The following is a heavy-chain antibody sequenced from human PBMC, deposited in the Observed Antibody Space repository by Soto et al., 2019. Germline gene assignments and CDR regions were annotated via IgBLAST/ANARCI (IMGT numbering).Heavy chain of an antibody. CDR1: GWSFSGYY. CDR2: INHSGST. Sequence: SETLSLTCAFYGWSFSGYYWSLIRQPPGKGLEWIGEINHSGSTNYNPSLKSRVTISVDTSKNQFSLKLSSVTAADTAVYYCASFNTLLPPGDSDAFDIWGQGTMVTVSS. D-gene: IGHD3-22*01. V-gene: IGHV4-34*01. J-gene: IGHJ3*02. CDR3: ASFNTLLPPGDSDAFDI.